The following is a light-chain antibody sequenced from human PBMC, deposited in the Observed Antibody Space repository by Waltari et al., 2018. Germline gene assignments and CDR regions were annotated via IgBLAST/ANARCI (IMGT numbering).Light chain of an antibody. J-gene: IGLJ3*02. Sequence: QSALPQVAAVSGAPGQSITISCPGTSHDIGNYNYVYWFQQNPVQAPKVILYEVSNRPSRVSERFSGSKSGDTASLTISGLQAEDDAHYYCISYTSANTWVFGGGTKLTVL. V-gene: IGLV2-14*01. CDR2: EVS. CDR1: SHDIGNYNY. CDR3: ISYTSANTWV.